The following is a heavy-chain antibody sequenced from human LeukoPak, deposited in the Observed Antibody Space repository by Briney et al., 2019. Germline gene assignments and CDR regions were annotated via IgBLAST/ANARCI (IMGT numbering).Heavy chain of an antibody. V-gene: IGHV4-34*01. CDR3: GRHVSSGWTPFDY. J-gene: IGHJ4*02. D-gene: IGHD6-19*01. CDR1: GGTFSGNY. CDR2: INNSGST. Sequence: PSETLSLTCAVYGGTFSGNYWSWIRQPPGKGLEWIGEINNSGSTYYNPSLKSRVTISIDTSKNPFFLQLSLLTAANTAVYYCGRHVSSGWTPFDYWGQGTLVTVSS.